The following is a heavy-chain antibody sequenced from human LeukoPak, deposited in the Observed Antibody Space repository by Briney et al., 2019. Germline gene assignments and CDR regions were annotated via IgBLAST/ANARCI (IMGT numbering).Heavy chain of an antibody. CDR2: IKQDGSEK. Sequence: GGSLRLSCAASGFTFSSYATHWVRQAPGKGLEWVANIKQDGSEKYYVDSVKGRFTISRDNAKNSLYLQMNSLRAEDTAVYYCARGSSGWYATSIDYWGQGTLVTVSS. CDR3: ARGSSGWYATSIDY. D-gene: IGHD6-19*01. CDR1: GFTFSSYA. J-gene: IGHJ4*02. V-gene: IGHV3-7*01.